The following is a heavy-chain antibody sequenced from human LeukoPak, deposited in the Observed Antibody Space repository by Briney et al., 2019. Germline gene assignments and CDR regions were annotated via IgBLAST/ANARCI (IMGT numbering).Heavy chain of an antibody. CDR3: ARAGEYGSAAGGPPYYYFDY. J-gene: IGHJ4*02. D-gene: IGHD6-6*01. CDR1: GYTFTSYD. CDR2: MSLNSCNR. V-gene: IGHV1-8*01. Sequence: ASVTVSCKASGYTFTSYDINWMRQAPGDGLEWMGWMSLNSCNRGYAQQFQSRVTMTRNNSISTAYIELRSLRSEGPAADYCARAGEYGSAAGGPPYYYFDYWGQGTLATAPS.